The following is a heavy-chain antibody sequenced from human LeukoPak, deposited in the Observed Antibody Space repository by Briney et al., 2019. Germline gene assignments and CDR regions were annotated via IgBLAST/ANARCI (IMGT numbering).Heavy chain of an antibody. CDR3: ARHVVGAAAGRLAYYYMDV. Sequence: KPSETLSLTCTVSGGSISSYYWGWIRQPPGKGLEWIGSIYYSGTTYYNPSLKSRVTISVDTSKNQFSLKLSSVTAADTAVYYCARHVVGAAAGRLAYYYMDVWGKGTTVTISS. V-gene: IGHV4-39*01. D-gene: IGHD6-13*01. CDR2: IYYSGTT. CDR1: GGSISSYY. J-gene: IGHJ6*03.